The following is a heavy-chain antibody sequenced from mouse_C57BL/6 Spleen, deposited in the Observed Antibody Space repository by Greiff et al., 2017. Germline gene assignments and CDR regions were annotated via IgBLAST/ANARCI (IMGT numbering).Heavy chain of an antibody. J-gene: IGHJ1*03. CDR2: IHPNSGST. CDR1: GYTFTSYW. V-gene: IGHV1-64*01. D-gene: IGHD1-1*01. CDR3: ARGRGSSYGYFGV. Sequence: QVQLQQPGAELVKPGASVKLSCKASGYTFTSYWMHWVKQRPGQGLEWIGMIHPNSGSTNYNEKFKSKATLTVDKSSSTAYMQLSSLTAEDSAVYYCARGRGSSYGYFGVWGTGTTVTVSS.